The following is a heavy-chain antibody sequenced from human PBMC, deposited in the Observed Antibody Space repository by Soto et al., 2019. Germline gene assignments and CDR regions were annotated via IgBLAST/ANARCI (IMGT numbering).Heavy chain of an antibody. CDR3: ASGIVNGHYTDDYYYYYGMDV. CDR1: GGTFSTYA. V-gene: IGHV1-69*01. Sequence: QVQLVQSGAEVKKPGSSVKVSCKASGGTFSTYAISWVRQAPGQGLEWMGGIIPIFGTANYAQKFQGRVKITADESTSTAYMELSSLRSEDTAVYDCASGIVNGHYTDDYYYYYGMDVWGQGTKVTVSS. CDR2: IIPIFGTA. J-gene: IGHJ6*02. D-gene: IGHD3-22*01.